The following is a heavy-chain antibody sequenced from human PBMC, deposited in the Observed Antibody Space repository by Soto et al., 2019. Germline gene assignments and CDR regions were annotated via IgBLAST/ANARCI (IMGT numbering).Heavy chain of an antibody. CDR2: IYYSGST. D-gene: IGHD2-2*01. CDR1: GGSISSSSYY. V-gene: IGHV4-39*01. Sequence: PSETLSLTCTVSGGSISSSSYYWGWIRQPPGKGLEWIGSIYYSGSTYYSPSLKGRVTISVDTSKNQFSLKLSSVTAADTAVYYCARLGYCSSTSCYALNWFDPWGQGTLVTVSS. J-gene: IGHJ5*02. CDR3: ARLGYCSSTSCYALNWFDP.